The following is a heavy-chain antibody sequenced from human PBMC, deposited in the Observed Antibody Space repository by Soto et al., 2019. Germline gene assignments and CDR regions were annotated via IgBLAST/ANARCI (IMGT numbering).Heavy chain of an antibody. Sequence: EDQLVESGGGLVQPGGSLRLTCAVSGFSFRSDWMNWVRQAPGKGLEWVAHTNQDGSEKYYLDSVKGRFTIFRDNAKNSLYLQMNSLRAEDTGVYYCSGGVGDAIWGQGTLVTVSS. V-gene: IGHV3-7*04. D-gene: IGHD1-26*01. CDR1: GFSFRSDW. CDR2: TNQDGSEK. J-gene: IGHJ4*02. CDR3: SGGVGDAI.